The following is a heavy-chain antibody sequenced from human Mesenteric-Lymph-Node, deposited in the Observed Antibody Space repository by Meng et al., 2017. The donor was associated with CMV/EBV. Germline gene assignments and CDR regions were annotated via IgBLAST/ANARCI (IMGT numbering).Heavy chain of an antibody. D-gene: IGHD2-2*01. CDR3: AKDFERYCSSTSCFYFDY. CDR2: IWYDGSNK. J-gene: IGHJ4*02. Sequence: GESLKISCAACGFTFSSYDMHWVRQAPGKGLEWVAVIWYDGSNKYYADSVKGRFTISRDNSKNTLYLQMNSLRAEDTAVYYCAKDFERYCSSTSCFYFDYWGQGTLVTVSS. CDR1: GFTFSSYD. V-gene: IGHV3-33*06.